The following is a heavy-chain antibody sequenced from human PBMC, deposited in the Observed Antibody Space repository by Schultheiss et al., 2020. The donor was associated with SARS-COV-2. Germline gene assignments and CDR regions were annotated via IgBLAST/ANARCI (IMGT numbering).Heavy chain of an antibody. J-gene: IGHJ3*02. D-gene: IGHD3-16*01. CDR1: GFTFSSYA. CDR2: ISGSGGST. CDR3: AKLRLGAFDI. Sequence: GESLKISCAASGFTFSSYAMSWVRQAPGKGLEWVSAISGSGGSTYYADSVKGRFTISRDNSKNTLYLQMNSLRAEDTAVYYCAKLRLGAFDIWGQGTMVTVSS. V-gene: IGHV3-23*01.